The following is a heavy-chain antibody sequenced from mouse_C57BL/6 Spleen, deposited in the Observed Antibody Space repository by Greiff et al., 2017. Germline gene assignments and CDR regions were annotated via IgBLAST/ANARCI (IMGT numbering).Heavy chain of an antibody. CDR3: ARHEDDYDGYYAMDY. Sequence: QVQLQQSGPGLVAPSQSLSITCTVSGFSLTSSGLHWVRQPPGKGLEWLVVIWSDGSALDTSALKSRLSISQDNSKRQVFLKMNSLQTDDTAMYYCARHEDDYDGYYAMDYWGQGTSVTVSS. CDR1: GFSLTSSG. J-gene: IGHJ4*01. V-gene: IGHV2-6-1*01. CDR2: IWSDGSA. D-gene: IGHD2-4*01.